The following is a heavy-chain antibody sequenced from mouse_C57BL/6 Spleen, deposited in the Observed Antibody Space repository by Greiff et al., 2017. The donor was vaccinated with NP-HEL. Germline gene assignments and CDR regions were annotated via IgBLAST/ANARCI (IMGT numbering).Heavy chain of an antibody. CDR3: ASSYYGNMPRFDY. V-gene: IGHV1-26*01. CDR1: GYTFTDYY. D-gene: IGHD2-10*01. Sequence: VQLQQSGPELVKPGASVKISCKASGYTFTDYYMNWVKQSHGKSLEWIGDINPNNGGTSYNQKFKGKATLTVDKSSSTAYMELRSLTSEDSAVYYCASSYYGNMPRFDYWGQGTTLTVSS. J-gene: IGHJ2*01. CDR2: INPNNGGT.